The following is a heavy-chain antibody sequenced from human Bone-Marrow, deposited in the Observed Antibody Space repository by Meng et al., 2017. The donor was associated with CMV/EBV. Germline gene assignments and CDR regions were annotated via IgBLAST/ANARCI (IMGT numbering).Heavy chain of an antibody. CDR3: VRDGQSWNFDY. J-gene: IGHJ4*02. Sequence: GESLKISCAASGFTFSDYYMSWIRQAPGKGLEWVSYISSSGSTIYYADSVKGRFTISRDNAKNSLYLQMNSLRAEDTAVYYCVRDGQSWNFDYWGQGSLVTVSS. CDR1: GFTFSDYY. V-gene: IGHV3-11*04. CDR2: ISSSGSTI. D-gene: IGHD6-13*01.